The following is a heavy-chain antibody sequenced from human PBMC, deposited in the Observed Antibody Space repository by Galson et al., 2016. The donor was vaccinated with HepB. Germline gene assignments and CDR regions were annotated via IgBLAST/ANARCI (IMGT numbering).Heavy chain of an antibody. CDR2: INTAKGNT. V-gene: IGHV1-3*04. CDR3: AREILGYCATSSFYEGAFDI. CDR1: GFTFTMYA. J-gene: IGHJ3*02. D-gene: IGHD2-2*01. Sequence: SVKVSCKASGFTFTMYAIHWVRQAPGQRLEWLGYINTAKGNTKYSETFQDRVTVSRDPSASTAYMELSRLTSEDTGLYFCAREILGYCATSSFYEGAFDIWGPGTVVTVAS.